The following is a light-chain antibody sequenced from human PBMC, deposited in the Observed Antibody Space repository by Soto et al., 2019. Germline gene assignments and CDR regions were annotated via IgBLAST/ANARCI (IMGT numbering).Light chain of an antibody. J-gene: IGLJ1*01. CDR2: EVN. CDR3: ASSRSGTIIV. Sequence: QSALTQPASVSGAAGQSVTISCTGPRSDIGDSNFISWYQHSPGKAPRLLIYEVNIRPSGVSRRFSGSKAGNTASLTISGLLDDEEAHYFCASSRSGTIIVFGSGTKVTVL. V-gene: IGLV2-14*01. CDR1: RSDIGDSNF.